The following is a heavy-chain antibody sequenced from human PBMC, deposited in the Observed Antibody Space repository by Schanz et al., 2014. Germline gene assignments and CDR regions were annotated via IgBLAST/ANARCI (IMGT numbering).Heavy chain of an antibody. CDR2: IKHDGDEK. V-gene: IGHV3-7*01. CDR1: RLTFNNAW. Sequence: EVQLEESGGGLVKPGGSLKLSCAASRLTFNNAWMHWVRQAPGKGLEWVANIKHDGDEKDYGDSVKGRFTISRDNAKKSLYLEMNSLRAEDTAVYYCARVLGKGYCSSTSCHSIRPYYYYGMDVWGQGTTVTVSS. CDR3: ARVLGKGYCSSTSCHSIRPYYYYGMDV. D-gene: IGHD2-2*01. J-gene: IGHJ6*02.